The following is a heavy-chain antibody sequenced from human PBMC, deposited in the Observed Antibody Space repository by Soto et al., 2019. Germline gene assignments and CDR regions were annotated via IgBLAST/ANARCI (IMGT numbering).Heavy chain of an antibody. D-gene: IGHD2-15*01. V-gene: IGHV3-7*03. CDR1: GFIFGNYW. J-gene: IGHJ6*02. CDR2: IKQDGTDK. CDR3: ARETCSGGSCYRWYYYMDV. Sequence: EVQLVESGGGLVQPGKYLRLSCAGSGFIFGNYWMSWVRQAPGKGLEWVANIKQDGTDKYYVDSVKGRFTISRDSAKNSLYLQMNNLRAEDTAVYYCARETCSGGSCYRWYYYMDVWGQGTKVTVS.